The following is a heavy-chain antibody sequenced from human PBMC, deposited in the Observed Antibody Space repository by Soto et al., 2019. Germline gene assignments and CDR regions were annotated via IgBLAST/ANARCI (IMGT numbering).Heavy chain of an antibody. V-gene: IGHV1-3*01. CDR2: LNGGTGQT. J-gene: IGHJ6*02. CDR1: GYTFSTSA. Sequence: ASVKVSCKASGYTFSTSAMHWVRQAPGQSLEWMGWLNGGTGQTRYSQKFQDRVIITRDTSACTGYMELSSLPSEDTAVYYCARGKGMEENYFYYGLDIWGQGTTVTVSS. CDR3: ARGKGMEENYFYYGLDI. D-gene: IGHD1-1*01.